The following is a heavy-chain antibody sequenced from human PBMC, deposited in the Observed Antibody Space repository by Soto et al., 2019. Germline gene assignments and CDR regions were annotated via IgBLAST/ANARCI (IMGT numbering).Heavy chain of an antibody. CDR2: IDPSDSYT. J-gene: IGHJ3*02. Sequence: GESLKISCKGSGYSLTSYWISWVRQMPGKGLEWMGRIDPSDSYTNYSPSFQGHVTISADKSISTAYLQWSSLKASDTAMYYCARSGYGSGPNDAFDIWGQGTMVTVSS. CDR3: ARSGYGSGPNDAFDI. V-gene: IGHV5-10-1*01. CDR1: GYSLTSYW. D-gene: IGHD3-10*01.